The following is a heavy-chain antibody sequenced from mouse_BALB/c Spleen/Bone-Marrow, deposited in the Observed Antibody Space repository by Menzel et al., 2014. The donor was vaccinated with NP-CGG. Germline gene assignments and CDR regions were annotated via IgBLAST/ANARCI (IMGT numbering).Heavy chain of an antibody. CDR2: IDPNTYYT. J-gene: IGHJ3*01. V-gene: IGHV1-7*01. D-gene: IGHD4-1*01. Sequence: VHLVESRAELAKPGASVKMSCKASGYTFTNYWMHWVKQRPGQGLEWIGYIDPNTYYTRYNQKFKDKATLTADKSSSTAYLQLSSLTSEDSAVYYYARYWGAYWGQGTLVTVSA. CDR1: GYTFTNYW. CDR3: ARYWGAY.